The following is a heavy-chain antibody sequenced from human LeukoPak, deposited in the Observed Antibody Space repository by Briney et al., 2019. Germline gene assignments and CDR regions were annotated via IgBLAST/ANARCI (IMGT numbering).Heavy chain of an antibody. CDR3: TPYTTVAAIRGGWFDP. CDR1: GLTFSGSD. CDR2: IRSKANRYPP. J-gene: IGHJ5*02. D-gene: IGHD2-21*02. Sequence: GGSLRLSCAASGLTFSGSDMHWVRQASGKGLEWVGRIRSKANRYPPAYAASVKGRFTISRDESKNTVYLQMNSLKTEDTAVYFCTPYTTVAAIRGGWFDPWGQGTLVTVSS. V-gene: IGHV3-73*01.